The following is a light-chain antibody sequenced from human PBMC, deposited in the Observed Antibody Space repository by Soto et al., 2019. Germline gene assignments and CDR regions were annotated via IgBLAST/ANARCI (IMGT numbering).Light chain of an antibody. CDR1: SSDVGVYNY. Sequence: QSVLTQPRSVSGSPGQSVTISCTGTSSDVGVYNYVSWYQQYPGKAPKIMTYDVSKRPSGVPDRFSGSKSDNTASLTISGLQAEDEADYYCCSYAGSYTFVFGIGTKVIV. J-gene: IGLJ1*01. V-gene: IGLV2-11*01. CDR2: DVS. CDR3: CSYAGSYTFV.